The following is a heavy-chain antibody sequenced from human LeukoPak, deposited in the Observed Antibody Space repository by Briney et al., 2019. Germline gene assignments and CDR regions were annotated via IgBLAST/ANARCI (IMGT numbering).Heavy chain of an antibody. V-gene: IGHV3-21*01. Sequence: TGGSLRLSCAASGFTFSSYSMNWVRQAPGKGLEWVSSISSSSSYIYYADSVKGRFTISRDNAKNSLYLQMNSLRAEDTAVYYCARVRWLSAAGTEGNFDYWGQGTLGTVSS. J-gene: IGHJ4*02. CDR1: GFTFSSYS. D-gene: IGHD6-13*01. CDR2: ISSSSSYI. CDR3: ARVRWLSAAGTEGNFDY.